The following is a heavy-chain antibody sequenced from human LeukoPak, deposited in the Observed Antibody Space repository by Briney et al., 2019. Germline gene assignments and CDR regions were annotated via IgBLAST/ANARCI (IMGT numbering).Heavy chain of an antibody. Sequence: GESLKISCKGSGYSFTNYWIGWVRQMPGKGLELMGIIFPGDSDTRYSPSFQGQATISADKSISTAYLQWSSLKASDTAMYYCARTGDTSVYHLGYWGQGTLVTVSS. CDR2: IFPGDSDT. D-gene: IGHD3-22*01. J-gene: IGHJ4*02. CDR3: ARTGDTSVYHLGY. CDR1: GYSFTNYW. V-gene: IGHV5-51*01.